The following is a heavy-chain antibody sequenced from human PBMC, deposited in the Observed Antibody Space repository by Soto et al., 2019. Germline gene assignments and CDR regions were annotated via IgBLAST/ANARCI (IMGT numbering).Heavy chain of an antibody. CDR2: IIPILGIA. J-gene: IGHJ6*02. D-gene: IGHD2-15*01. CDR3: GRDRDIVVVVAATRFHYGMDV. Sequence: QVQLVQSGAEVKKPGSSVKVSCKASGGTFSSYTISWVRQAPGQGLEWMGRIIPILGIANYAQKFQGRVTITADKSTSTAYMELSSLRSEETAVYYCGRDRDIVVVVAATRFHYGMDVWGQGTTVTVSS. CDR1: GGTFSSYT. V-gene: IGHV1-69*08.